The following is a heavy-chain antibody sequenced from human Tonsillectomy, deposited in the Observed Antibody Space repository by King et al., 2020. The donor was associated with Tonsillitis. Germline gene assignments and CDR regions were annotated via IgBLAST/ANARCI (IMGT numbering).Heavy chain of an antibody. CDR1: GYSFTNYW. CDR3: ARSEQQLSTYYYYYYMDV. J-gene: IGHJ6*03. Sequence: QLVQSGAEVKKPGESLRISCKGSGYSFTNYWINWVRHMPGKGLEWLGRMDPSDSYSNYSPSFQGHHSIPAAKYITTSYLQWSSLEASDTAIYYCARSEQQLSTYYYYYYMDVWGKGTTVTVSS. D-gene: IGHD6-13*01. CDR2: MDPSDSYS. V-gene: IGHV5-10-1*01.